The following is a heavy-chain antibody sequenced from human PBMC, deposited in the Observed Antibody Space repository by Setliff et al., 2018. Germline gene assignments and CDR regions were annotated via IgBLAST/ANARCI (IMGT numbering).Heavy chain of an antibody. CDR1: GFTFSSYT. J-gene: IGHJ4*02. V-gene: IGHV3-23*01. D-gene: IGHD2-21*01. CDR2: ISGSGGNT. Sequence: GGSLRLSCAASGFTFSSYTMSWVRQAPGKGLEWVSAISGSGGNTYYADSVKGRFTISRDNAKNSLYLQMNSLRAEDTAVYYCARGGDYCGGECYIPPTDSYWGQGTLVSVSS. CDR3: ARGGDYCGGECYIPPTDSY.